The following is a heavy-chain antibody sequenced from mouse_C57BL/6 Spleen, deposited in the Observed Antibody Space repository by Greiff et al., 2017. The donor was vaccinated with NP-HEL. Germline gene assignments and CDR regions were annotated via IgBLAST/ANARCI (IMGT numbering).Heavy chain of an antibody. V-gene: IGHV1-9*01. D-gene: IGHD2-5*01. CDR3: ARDLYSNSARGAMDY. CDR1: GYTFTGYW. J-gene: IGHJ4*01. CDR2: ILPGGGST. Sequence: QVQLQQSGAELMKPGASVKLSCKATGYTFTGYWIEWVKQRPGHGLEWIGEILPGGGSTTYNEKFKGKATFTADTSSNTAYMLLSSLTTEDSAIYYCARDLYSNSARGAMDYWGQGTSVTVSS.